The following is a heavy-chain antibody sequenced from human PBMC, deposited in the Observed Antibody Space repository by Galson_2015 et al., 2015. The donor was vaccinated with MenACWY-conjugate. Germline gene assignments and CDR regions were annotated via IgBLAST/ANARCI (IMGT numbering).Heavy chain of an antibody. CDR3: VRNRRRGIAEPGTIYYHGLDV. Sequence: SLRLSCAASGFTFSNYPMHWVRQAPGKGLEYVSGISNNGATTKYADTVKGRFTISRENSKNTLYLQMSSLRVGDTAIYYCVRNRRRGIAEPGTIYYHGLDVWGQGTTVTVSS. CDR1: GFTFSNYP. J-gene: IGHJ6*02. V-gene: IGHV3-64D*06. CDR2: ISNNGATT. D-gene: IGHD6-13*01.